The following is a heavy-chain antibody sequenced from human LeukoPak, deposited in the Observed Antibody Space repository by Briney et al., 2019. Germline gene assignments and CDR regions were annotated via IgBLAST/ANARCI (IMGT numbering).Heavy chain of an antibody. V-gene: IGHV1-8*01. D-gene: IGHD6-19*01. CDR1: GYTFTSYD. CDR3: ASLIAVAGTRDY. Sequence: ASVKVSCKASGYTFTSYDINWMRQAIGQGLEWMGWMNPNSGNTGYAQKFQGRVTMTRNTSISTAYMELSSLRSEDTAVYYCASLIAVAGTRDYWGQGTLVTVSS. J-gene: IGHJ4*02. CDR2: MNPNSGNT.